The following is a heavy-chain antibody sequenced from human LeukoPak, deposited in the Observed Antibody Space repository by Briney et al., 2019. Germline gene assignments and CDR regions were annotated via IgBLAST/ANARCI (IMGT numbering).Heavy chain of an antibody. V-gene: IGHV3-30*18. CDR3: TKDRSGRETGNQRDDY. J-gene: IGHJ4*02. CDR2: VSYDESHK. D-gene: IGHD1-14*01. Sequence: GGSLRLSCAASGFTFSSFGMLWVRQAPGKGLEWVAVVSYDESHKYYADSVKGRFTVSRDNSRSTLYLQMNSLRADDTAVYFCTKDRSGRETGNQRDDYWGQGTLVTVSS. CDR1: GFTFSSFG.